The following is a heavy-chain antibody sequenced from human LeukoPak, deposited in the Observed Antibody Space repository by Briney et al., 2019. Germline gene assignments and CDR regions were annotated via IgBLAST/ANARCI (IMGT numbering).Heavy chain of an antibody. CDR3: ARARRITMIVVVTHTPDAFDI. J-gene: IGHJ3*02. CDR2: IKQDGSEK. D-gene: IGHD3-22*01. CDR1: GFTFSSYW. V-gene: IGHV3-7*01. Sequence: AGGSLRLSCAASGFTFSSYWMSWVRQAPGKGLEWVANIKQDGSEKYYVDSVKGRFTISRDNAKNSLYLQMNSLRAEDTAVYYCARARRITMIVVVTHTPDAFDIWGQGTMVTVSS.